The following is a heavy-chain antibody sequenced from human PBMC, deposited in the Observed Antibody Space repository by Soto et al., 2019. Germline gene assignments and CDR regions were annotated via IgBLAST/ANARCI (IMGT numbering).Heavy chain of an antibody. CDR1: GYTFTGYY. J-gene: IGHJ6*02. CDR2: VNPNSGGT. CDR3: ARDYNGNYGNYYYSVMDV. Sequence: ASVKVSCKASGYTFTGYYMHWVRQAPGQGLEWMGWVNPNSGGTNYAQKFQGWVTMTRDTSISTAYMELSRLRSDDTAVYYCARDYNGNYGNYYYSVMDVWGQGTRVTV. V-gene: IGHV1-2*04. D-gene: IGHD1-7*01.